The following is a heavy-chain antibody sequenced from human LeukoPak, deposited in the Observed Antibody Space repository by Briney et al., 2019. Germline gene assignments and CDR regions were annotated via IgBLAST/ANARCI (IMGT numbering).Heavy chain of an antibody. Sequence: GESLKISCKGSGYSFTNYWVGWVRQMPGRGLEWMGVIYPGDSDTRYSPSFQGQVTISADKSISTAYLQWSSLKASDTAMYYCARRHYDILTGFHEEDSFDHWGQGTLVTVSS. D-gene: IGHD3-9*01. J-gene: IGHJ4*02. V-gene: IGHV5-51*01. CDR1: GYSFTNYW. CDR3: ARRHYDILTGFHEEDSFDH. CDR2: IYPGDSDT.